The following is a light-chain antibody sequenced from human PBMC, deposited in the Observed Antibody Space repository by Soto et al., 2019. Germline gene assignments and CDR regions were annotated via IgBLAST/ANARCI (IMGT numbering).Light chain of an antibody. CDR2: GAS. CDR3: QRRANWPPGAT. J-gene: IGKJ4*01. CDR1: QSVSTN. Sequence: EIVLTQSPATLSLSPGERGTLSCWASQSVSTNLAWYQQKPGQAPRLLIYGASNRVTGIPARFSGSGSGTDFTLTISSLESEDFATYYCQRRANWPPGATFGGGTKLEI. V-gene: IGKV3-11*01.